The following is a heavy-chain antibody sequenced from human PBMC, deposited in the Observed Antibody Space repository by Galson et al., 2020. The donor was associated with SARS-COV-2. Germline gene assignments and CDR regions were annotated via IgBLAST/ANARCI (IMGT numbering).Heavy chain of an antibody. CDR1: GFTNGSYS. Sequence: ALHGSSLKISCAASGFTNGSYSMYWVRLAPGQGMVWVSRIYNAGSTTYYADSVRGRFTISRDNAKNTLYLQMTSLTAEDTAVYYCARGGVGSFDYWGQGTLVTVSP. CDR2: IYNAGSTT. J-gene: IGHJ4*02. CDR3: ARGGVGSFDY. D-gene: IGHD3-10*01. V-gene: IGHV3-74*01.